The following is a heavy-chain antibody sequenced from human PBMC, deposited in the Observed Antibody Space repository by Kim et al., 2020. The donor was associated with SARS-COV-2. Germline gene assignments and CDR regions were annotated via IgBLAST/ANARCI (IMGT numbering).Heavy chain of an antibody. Sequence: SETLSLTCTVSGGSISSYYWSWIRQPPGKGLEWIGYIYYSGSTNYNPSLKSRVTISVDTSKNQFSLKLSSVTAADTAVYYYAREPTYYDILTGYHPSPYGMDVWGQGTTVTVSS. V-gene: IGHV4-59*01. J-gene: IGHJ6*02. CDR2: IYYSGST. CDR3: AREPTYYDILTGYHPSPYGMDV. D-gene: IGHD3-9*01. CDR1: GGSISSYY.